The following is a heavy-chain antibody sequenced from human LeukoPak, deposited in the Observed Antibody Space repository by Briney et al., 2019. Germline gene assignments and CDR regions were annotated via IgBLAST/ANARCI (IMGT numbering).Heavy chain of an antibody. Sequence: ASVKVSCKVSGYTLTELSMHWVRQAPGKGLEWMGGFDPEDGETIYAQKFQGRVTMTEDTSTDTAYMELSSLRSEDTAVYYCATESSYGYKVNCFDPWGQGTLVTVSS. CDR1: GYTLTELS. V-gene: IGHV1-24*01. CDR2: FDPEDGET. D-gene: IGHD5-18*01. CDR3: ATESSYGYKVNCFDP. J-gene: IGHJ5*02.